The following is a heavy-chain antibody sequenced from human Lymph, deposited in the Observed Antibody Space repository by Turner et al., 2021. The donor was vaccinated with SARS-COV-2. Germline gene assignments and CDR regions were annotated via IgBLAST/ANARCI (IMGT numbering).Heavy chain of an antibody. V-gene: IGHV5-51*01. CDR2: IEPGDSDS. CDR1: GYTFTSYW. Sequence: EVQLVQSGAELKQPGESLMIPCQGSGYTFTSYWIGWVGQMPGRGLEGMGIIEPGDSDSRYSQSFQGQVTISAEKSISNAYLQWSSLKASDTAMYYCARREWGGSLGHIDYWGKGTLVTVSS. D-gene: IGHD3-3*01. J-gene: IGHJ4*02. CDR3: ARREWGGSLGHIDY.